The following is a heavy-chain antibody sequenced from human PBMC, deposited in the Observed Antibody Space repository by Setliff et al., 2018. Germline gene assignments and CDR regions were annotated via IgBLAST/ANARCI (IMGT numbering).Heavy chain of an antibody. CDR1: GYMFTTYG. V-gene: IGHV1-18*01. CDR2: IRVYDGYT. J-gene: IGHJ4*02. D-gene: IGHD5-12*01. Sequence: VASVKVSCKTSGYMFTTYGISWVRQDPGQGLEWMRWIRVYDGYTDYAQKFQGRVTMTKDTSTSTAYMELRSLRPDDTAVYYCARCLPFLSGYDRGAFDNWGQGTLVTVSS. CDR3: ARCLPFLSGYDRGAFDN.